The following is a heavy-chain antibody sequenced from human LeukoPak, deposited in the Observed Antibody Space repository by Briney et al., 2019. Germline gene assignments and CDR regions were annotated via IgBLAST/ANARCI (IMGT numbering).Heavy chain of an antibody. Sequence: GGSLRLSCAASGFTFSSYGMHWVRQAPGKGLVWVSRINSDGSSTSYADSVKGRFTISRDNAKNTLYLQMNSLRAEDTAVYYCAREMARDTAMVLWGQGTLVTVSS. CDR2: INSDGSST. CDR1: GFTFSSYG. D-gene: IGHD5-18*01. J-gene: IGHJ4*02. V-gene: IGHV3-74*01. CDR3: AREMARDTAMVL.